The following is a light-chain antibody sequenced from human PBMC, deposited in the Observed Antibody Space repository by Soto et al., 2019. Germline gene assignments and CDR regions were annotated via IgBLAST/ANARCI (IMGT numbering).Light chain of an antibody. V-gene: IGLV2-14*01. J-gene: IGLJ1*01. Sequence: QSALTKPASVSASPGQSITISCTGSGRDIGAYNYVSWYQQHPGKAPKLIIYGVKNRPSGVSNRFSASKSAFTASLTISGLQAEDEADYYCSSYTTSYFYVFGPGTKVTVL. CDR2: GVK. CDR3: SSYTTSYFYV. CDR1: GRDIGAYNY.